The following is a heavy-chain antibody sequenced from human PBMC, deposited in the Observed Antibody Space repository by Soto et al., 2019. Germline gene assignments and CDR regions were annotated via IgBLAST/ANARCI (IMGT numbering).Heavy chain of an antibody. V-gene: IGHV3-30*18. J-gene: IGHJ5*02. D-gene: IGHD5-12*01. CDR3: AKEERNSGWDGLYWFDP. CDR1: GFTFSSYG. Sequence: QVQLVESGGGVVQPGRSLRLSCAASGFTFSSYGMHWVRQAPGKGLEWVAVISYDGSNKYYADSVKGGFTISSDNSKNTLYLKRNSLRAEDTAVYYCAKEERNSGWDGLYWFDPWGQGTLVTVSS. CDR2: ISYDGSNK.